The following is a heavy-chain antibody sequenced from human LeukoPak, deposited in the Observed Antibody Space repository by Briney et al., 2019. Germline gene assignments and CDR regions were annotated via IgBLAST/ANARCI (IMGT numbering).Heavy chain of an antibody. CDR1: GFTFSTYS. V-gene: IGHV3-48*04. Sequence: GGSLRLSCAASGFTFSTYSMNWVRQAPGKGLEWVSFISSSSSIINYVDSVRGRFTISRDDAKNSLYLQMNSLRAEDTAVYYCARDIGGSYTAIDYWGQGTLVTVSS. CDR3: ARDIGGSYTAIDY. J-gene: IGHJ4*02. CDR2: ISSSSSII. D-gene: IGHD1-26*01.